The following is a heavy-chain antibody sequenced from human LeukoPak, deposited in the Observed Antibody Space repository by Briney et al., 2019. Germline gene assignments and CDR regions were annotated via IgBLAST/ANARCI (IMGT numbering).Heavy chain of an antibody. CDR1: GFTFSSYG. CDR2: IRYDGSNK. Sequence: PGGSLRLSCAASGFTFSSYGMHWVRQAPGKGLEGVTFIRYDGSNKYYADSVKGRFTISRDNSKNTLYLQMNSLRAEDTAVYYCAKDFSVYYYDSRVFDYWGQGTLVTVSS. J-gene: IGHJ4*02. D-gene: IGHD3-22*01. V-gene: IGHV3-30*02. CDR3: AKDFSVYYYDSRVFDY.